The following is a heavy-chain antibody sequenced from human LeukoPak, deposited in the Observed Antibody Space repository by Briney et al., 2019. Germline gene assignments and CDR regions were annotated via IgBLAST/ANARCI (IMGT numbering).Heavy chain of an antibody. CDR3: ARGSWGFGELYYGMDV. V-gene: IGHV4-59*01. J-gene: IGHJ6*02. CDR1: GGSTSSYY. D-gene: IGHD3-10*01. Sequence: PSETLSLTCTVSGGSTSSYYWSWIRQPPGKGLEWIGYIYYSGSTNYNPSLKSRATISVDTSKNQFSLKLSSVTAADTAVYYCARGSWGFGELYYGMDVWCQGTTVTVSS. CDR2: IYYSGST.